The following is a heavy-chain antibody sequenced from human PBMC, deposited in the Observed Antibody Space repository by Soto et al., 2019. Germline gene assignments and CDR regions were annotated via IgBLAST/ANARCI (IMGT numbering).Heavy chain of an antibody. CDR1: GFTFSSYG. Sequence: PGGSLRLSCAASGFTFSSYGMHWVRQTPGKGLEWVAVIWYDGSNKYYADSVKGRFTISRDNSKNTLYLQMNSLRAEDTAVYYCARDRQKDNWNYPSYWGQGTLVTVSS. D-gene: IGHD1-7*01. CDR3: ARDRQKDNWNYPSY. CDR2: IWYDGSNK. J-gene: IGHJ4*02. V-gene: IGHV3-33*01.